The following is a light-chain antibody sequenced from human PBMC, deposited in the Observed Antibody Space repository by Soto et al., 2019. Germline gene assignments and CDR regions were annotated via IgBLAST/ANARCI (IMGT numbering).Light chain of an antibody. V-gene: IGKV3-15*01. Sequence: IVMTQSPATLSVSPGERATLSCRASQSVRSNLAWYQQKPGQAPRLLIFAVSTRATGIPARFSGSGSGTDFTLTISSLQSEDFAVYYCQQYVHWPPGAFGQGTTVEIK. CDR1: QSVRSN. J-gene: IGKJ1*01. CDR3: QQYVHWPPGA. CDR2: AVS.